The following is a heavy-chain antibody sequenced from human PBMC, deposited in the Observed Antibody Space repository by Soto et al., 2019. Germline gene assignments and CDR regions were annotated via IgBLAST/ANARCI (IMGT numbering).Heavy chain of an antibody. CDR2: VSGDGYAS. J-gene: IGHJ4*03. Sequence: EVRMLESGGGLVQPGGSLRLSCAGSGFTFSSNAMSWVRQAPGKGLEWVSSVSGDGYASDYADSVKGRFTVSRHNSKNTLYRHVNSLRAEDTAVYSCAKRHYYGSGSFALATWGQGTLVTVSS. V-gene: IGHV3-23*01. CDR1: GFTFSSNA. CDR3: AKRHYYGSGSFALAT. D-gene: IGHD3-10*01.